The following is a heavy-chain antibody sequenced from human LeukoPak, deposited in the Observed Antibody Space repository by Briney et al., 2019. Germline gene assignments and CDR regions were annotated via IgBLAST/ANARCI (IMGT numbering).Heavy chain of an antibody. V-gene: IGHV3-11*05. J-gene: IGHJ5*02. D-gene: IGHD2-2*01. CDR3: ARDCSTTSCSYWFDP. CDR1: GFTFSDYS. CDR2: IIGSSTYT. Sequence: GGSLRLSCAASGFTFSDYSMSWIRQAPGKGLEWISYIIGSSTYTNYAYSVRGRFTISRDNAKNSLYLQMNSLRAEDTAIYYCARDCSTTSCSYWFDPWGQGTLVTVSS.